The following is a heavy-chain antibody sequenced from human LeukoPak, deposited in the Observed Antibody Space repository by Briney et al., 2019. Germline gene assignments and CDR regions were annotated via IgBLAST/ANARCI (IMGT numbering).Heavy chain of an antibody. CDR3: ARFPRNSYYYDNSGPFDY. V-gene: IGHV3-20*04. Sequence: GGSLRLSCAASGFTFDDYGMSWVRQAPGKGLEWVCGINWNGGSTGHADSVKGRFTISRDNAKNSLYLQMNSLRAEDTALYYCARFPRNSYYYDNSGPFDYWGQGTLVTVSS. CDR1: GFTFDDYG. CDR2: INWNGGST. D-gene: IGHD3-22*01. J-gene: IGHJ4*02.